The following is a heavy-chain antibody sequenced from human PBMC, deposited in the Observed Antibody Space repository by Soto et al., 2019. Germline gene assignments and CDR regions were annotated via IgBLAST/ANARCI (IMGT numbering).Heavy chain of an antibody. CDR3: ARHGIVVVPAAHYYGMDV. J-gene: IGHJ6*02. CDR1: GYSFTIYW. V-gene: IGHV5-10-1*01. D-gene: IGHD2-2*01. CDR2: IDPSDSYT. Sequence: PGESLKISCDGSGYSFTIYWISLVLQMPGKGLEWMGRIDPSDSYTNYSPSFQGHVTISADKSISTAYLQWSSLKASDTAMYYCARHGIVVVPAAHYYGMDVWGQGTTVTVSS.